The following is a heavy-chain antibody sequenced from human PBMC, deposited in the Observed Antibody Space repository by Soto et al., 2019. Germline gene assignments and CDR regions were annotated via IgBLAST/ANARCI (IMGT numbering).Heavy chain of an antibody. CDR3: ARDRGYGGDYFAY. CDR2: IHSSGDTM. D-gene: IGHD3-10*01. Sequence: QVQLVESGGALVKPGGSLRLSCAASGFTFSDFYMSWIRQAPGKGLEWVSYIHSSGDTMYYADSVKGRFTISRDNAKNSLYLQMNSLRAEDTAVYYCARDRGYGGDYFAYWGQGTLVTVSS. V-gene: IGHV3-11*01. CDR1: GFTFSDFY. J-gene: IGHJ4*02.